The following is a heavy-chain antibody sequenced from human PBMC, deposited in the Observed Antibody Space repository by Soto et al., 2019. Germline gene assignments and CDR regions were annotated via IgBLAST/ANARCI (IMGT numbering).Heavy chain of an antibody. Sequence: GASVKVSCKASGYTFTTYNINWVRQATGQGLEWMGWMNPNSGNTGYAQKFQDRITLTRDTSITTAYMELSSLRSDDTAVYFCVRYGDAESYWGQGTQVTVSS. J-gene: IGHJ4*02. CDR3: VRYGDAESY. CDR1: GYTFTTYN. D-gene: IGHD2-21*02. V-gene: IGHV1-8*01. CDR2: MNPNSGNT.